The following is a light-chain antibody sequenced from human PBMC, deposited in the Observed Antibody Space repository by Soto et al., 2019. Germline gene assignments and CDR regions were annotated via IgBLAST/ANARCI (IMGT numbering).Light chain of an antibody. CDR3: CSYAGSNTVV. CDR1: SSDIGSYNL. J-gene: IGLJ2*01. CDR2: EAR. V-gene: IGLV2-23*01. Sequence: QSVLTQPASVSGSPGQSISISCTGTSSDIGSYNLVSWYQHHPGKAPKLIIYEARKRPPGVSNRFSASTSGNTASLTISGLQAEDESDYYCCSYAGSNTVVFGGGTKLTVL.